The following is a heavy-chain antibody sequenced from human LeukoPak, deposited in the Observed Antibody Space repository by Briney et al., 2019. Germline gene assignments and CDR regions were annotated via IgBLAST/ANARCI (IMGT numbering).Heavy chain of an antibody. CDR2: IYHTGGA. CDR3: ARDAHTYYYDTSGYYFEY. CDR1: GYSISNSYY. J-gene: IGHJ4*02. D-gene: IGHD3-22*01. Sequence: SETLSLTCAVSGYSISNSYYWGWIRQPPGKGLEWIGSIYHTGGAYYNPSLKSRVTISIDTSKNQFSLNLSSATAADTAVYYCARDAHTYYYDTSGYYFEYWGQGALVTVSS. V-gene: IGHV4-38-2*02.